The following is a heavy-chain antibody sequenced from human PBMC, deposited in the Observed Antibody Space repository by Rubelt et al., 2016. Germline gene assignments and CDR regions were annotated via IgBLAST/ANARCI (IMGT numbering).Heavy chain of an antibody. V-gene: IGHV4-34*01. J-gene: IGHJ4*02. CDR2: INHSGST. Sequence: QVQLQQWGAGLLKPSETLSLTCAVYGGSFSGYYWSWIRQPPGKGLEWIGEINHSGSTNYNPSLKSRVTISVDTSKNQFSLKLSSVTAADTAVYYCARWGLGVIWDLFDYWGQGTLVTVSS. CDR1: GGSFSGYY. CDR3: ARWGLGVIWDLFDY. D-gene: IGHD3-16*01.